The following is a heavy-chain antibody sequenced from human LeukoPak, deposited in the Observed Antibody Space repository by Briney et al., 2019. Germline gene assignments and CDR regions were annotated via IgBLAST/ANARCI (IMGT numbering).Heavy chain of an antibody. Sequence: EASVKVSCKASGGAFSSYVISWVRQAPGQGLEWMGGIIPIFGTADYAQKFQGRLTITADKSTSTAYMELSSLRSEDTAVYYCARGGQRYDILTGSGDYMDVWGKGTTVTISS. CDR2: IIPIFGTA. J-gene: IGHJ6*03. CDR1: GGAFSSYV. CDR3: ARGGQRYDILTGSGDYMDV. V-gene: IGHV1-69*06. D-gene: IGHD3-9*01.